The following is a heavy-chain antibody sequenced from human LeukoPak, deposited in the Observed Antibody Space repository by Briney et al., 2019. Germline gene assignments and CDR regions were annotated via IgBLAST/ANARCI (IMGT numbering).Heavy chain of an antibody. D-gene: IGHD2-2*01. J-gene: IGHJ4*02. CDR2: ISSSSSYI. CDR1: GFTFSSYS. V-gene: IGHV3-21*01. CDR3: ARDKCQLLSAEFDY. Sequence: GGSLRLSCTASGFTFSSYSMNWVRQAPGKGLEWVSSISSSSSYIYYADSVKGRFTISRDNAKNSLYLQMNSLRAENTAVYYCARDKCQLLSAEFDYWGQGTLVTVSS.